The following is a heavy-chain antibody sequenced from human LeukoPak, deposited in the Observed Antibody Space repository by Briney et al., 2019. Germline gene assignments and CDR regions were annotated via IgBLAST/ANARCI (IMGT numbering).Heavy chain of an antibody. D-gene: IGHD3-22*01. J-gene: IGHJ1*01. CDR3: ARASAPYYYDSSGYYHVGYFQH. V-gene: IGHV1-69*01. CDR2: IIPIFGTA. CDR1: GGTFSSYA. Sequence: ASVKVSCKASGGTFSSYAISWVRQAPGQGLEWMGGIIPIFGTANYAQKFQGRVTITADESTSTAYMELSSLRSEDTAVYYCARASAPYYYDSSGYYHVGYFQHWGQGTLVTVSS.